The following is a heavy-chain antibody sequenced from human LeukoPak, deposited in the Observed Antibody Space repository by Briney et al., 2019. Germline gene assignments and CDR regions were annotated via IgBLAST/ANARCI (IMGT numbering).Heavy chain of an antibody. CDR2: ISYDGSNK. D-gene: IGHD2-8*02. CDR3: ARDKPVLD. V-gene: IGHV3-30*04. J-gene: IGHJ4*02. CDR1: GFTFSSYA. Sequence: GGSLRLSCAASGFTFSSYAMHWVRQAPGKGLEWVAVISYDGSNKYYADSVKGRFTISRDSSKNTLYLGMNSLRAEDTAVYYCARDKPVLDWGQGTLVTVSS.